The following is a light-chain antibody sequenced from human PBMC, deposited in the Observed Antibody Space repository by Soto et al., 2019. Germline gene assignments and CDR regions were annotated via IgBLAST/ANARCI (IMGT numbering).Light chain of an antibody. CDR1: SSDVGGYNF. CDR2: EVS. CDR3: CSYRGLESRI. Sequence: QSVLTQPASVSGSPGQSITISCTGTSSDVGGYNFVSWYQQYPGRAPKLMIYEVSRRPLGVSDRFSGSKSGNTASLTISGLQAEDEADYYCCSYRGLESRIFGTGTKVTVL. J-gene: IGLJ1*01. V-gene: IGLV2-14*01.